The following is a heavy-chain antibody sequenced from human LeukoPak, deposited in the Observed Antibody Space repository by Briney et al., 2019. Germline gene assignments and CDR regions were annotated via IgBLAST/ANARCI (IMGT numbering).Heavy chain of an antibody. CDR1: GYTFTSYD. V-gene: IGHV1-8*01. CDR2: MNPNSGNT. D-gene: IGHD2-2*01. J-gene: IGHJ4*02. Sequence: ASVKVSCKASGYTFTSYDINWVRQATGPGLEWMGWMNPNSGNTGYAQKFQGRVTMTRNTSISTAYMELSSLRSEDTVVYFCASWTRGYCSSTSCYDGSYWGQGTLVTVSS. CDR3: ASWTRGYCSSTSCYDGSY.